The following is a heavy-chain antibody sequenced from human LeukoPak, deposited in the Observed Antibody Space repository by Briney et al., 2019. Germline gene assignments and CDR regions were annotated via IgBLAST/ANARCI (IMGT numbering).Heavy chain of an antibody. CDR1: GLTFSSYS. V-gene: IGHV3-21*01. Sequence: GGSLRLSCAASGLTFSSYSMNWVRQAPGKGLEWVSSISSSSSYIYYADSVKGRFTISRDNAKNSLYLQMNGLRAEDTAAYYCARGATDTTRWFDPWGQGTLVTVSS. CDR2: ISSSSSYI. CDR3: ARGATDTTRWFDP. D-gene: IGHD1-7*01. J-gene: IGHJ5*02.